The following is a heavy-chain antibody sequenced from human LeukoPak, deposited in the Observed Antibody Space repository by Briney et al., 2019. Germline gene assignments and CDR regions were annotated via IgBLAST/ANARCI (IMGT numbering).Heavy chain of an antibody. D-gene: IGHD5-18*01. CDR3: ARSGYSYGLRFDY. Sequence: SETLSLTCTVSGGSISNYYWSWIRQPPGKGLEWIGYIYYSGSTNYNPSLKSRVTISVDTSKNQFSLKLSSVTAADTAVYYCARSGYSYGLRFDYWGQGTLVTVSS. J-gene: IGHJ4*02. CDR2: IYYSGST. CDR1: GGSISNYY. V-gene: IGHV4-59*01.